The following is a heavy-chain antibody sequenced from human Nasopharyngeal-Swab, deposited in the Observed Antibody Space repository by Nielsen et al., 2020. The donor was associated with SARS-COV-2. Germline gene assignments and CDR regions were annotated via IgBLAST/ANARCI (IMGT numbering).Heavy chain of an antibody. V-gene: IGHV4-39*07. Sequence: RQARGKGLEWIGSIYYSGSTYYNPSLKSRVTISVDTSKNQFSLKLSSVTAADTAVYYCARVPRDHYYYGMDVWGQGTTVTVSS. D-gene: IGHD5-24*01. CDR2: IYYSGST. CDR3: ARVPRDHYYYGMDV. J-gene: IGHJ6*02.